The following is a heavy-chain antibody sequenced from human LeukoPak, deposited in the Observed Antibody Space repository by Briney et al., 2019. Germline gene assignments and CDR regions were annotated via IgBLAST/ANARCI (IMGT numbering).Heavy chain of an antibody. D-gene: IGHD1-26*01. V-gene: IGHV3-66*01. Sequence: GGSLRLSCAASDFTFRSSYMIWVRQAPGKGLEWVSVIYSGGITYYADSVKGRFTISRDNSKNTLYLQMNSLRAEDTAVYYSASTTYYYYDVMDPGGEGTTVTVSS. J-gene: IGHJ6*04. CDR3: ASTTYYYYDVMDP. CDR1: DFTFRSSY. CDR2: IYSGGIT.